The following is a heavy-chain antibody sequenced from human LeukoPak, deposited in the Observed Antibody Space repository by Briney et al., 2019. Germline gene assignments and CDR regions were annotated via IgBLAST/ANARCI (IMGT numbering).Heavy chain of an antibody. V-gene: IGHV4-59*01. CDR2: IYNSGST. CDR3: ARGVRAGAYPYFDA. CDR1: GGSISSYY. Sequence: SETLSPTCTVSGGSISSYYWSWIRQPPGKGLEWIAYIYNSGSTNYNPSLRSRVTISVDTSKNQFSLKLTSVTAADTAVYFCARGVRAGAYPYFDAWGQGTLVSVSS. J-gene: IGHJ4*02. D-gene: IGHD6-19*01.